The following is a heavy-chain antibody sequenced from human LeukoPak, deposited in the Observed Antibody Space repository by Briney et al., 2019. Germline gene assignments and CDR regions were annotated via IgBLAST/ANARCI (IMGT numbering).Heavy chain of an antibody. CDR3: ARAILSGYPDS. CDR2: INHSGST. V-gene: IGHV4-34*01. Sequence: NASETLSLTCAVYGGSFSGYYWSWIRQPPGKGLEWIGAINHSGSTNYNPSLKSRVTISVDTSKKQFSLKLSSVTAADTAVYYCARAILSGYPDSWGQGTLVIVFS. CDR1: GGSFSGYY. D-gene: IGHD3-3*01. J-gene: IGHJ4*02.